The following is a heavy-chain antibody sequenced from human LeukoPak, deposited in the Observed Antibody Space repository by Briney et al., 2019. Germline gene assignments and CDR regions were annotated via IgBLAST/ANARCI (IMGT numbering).Heavy chain of an antibody. CDR1: GFTFSNYD. D-gene: IGHD3-10*01. CDR3: TRDGTVVRGLPRRARTFYGMDV. Sequence: PGGSLRLSCAASGFTFSNYDMHWVRQATGKGLEWVSGIDTAGDTYYPGSVKGRFTISRENAKNSLCLQVNSLRAEDTAVYYCTRDGTVVRGLPRRARTFYGMDVWGQGTTVTVSS. J-gene: IGHJ6*02. V-gene: IGHV3-13*01. CDR2: IDTAGDT.